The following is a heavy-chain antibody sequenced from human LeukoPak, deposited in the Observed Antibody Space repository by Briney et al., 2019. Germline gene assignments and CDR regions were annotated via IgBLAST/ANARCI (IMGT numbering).Heavy chain of an antibody. V-gene: IGHV1-18*01. D-gene: IGHD3-22*01. CDR3: AKEPMIVVVTPGRHFDY. CDR1: GYTFTSYG. J-gene: IGHJ4*02. CDR2: IRVYNGNT. Sequence: ASVKVSCKASGYTFTSYGITWVRRAHGQGLEWLGWIRVYNGNTNYAKNFQDRVTMTTDTSTNTAYMELSSLRFDDTAVYYCAKEPMIVVVTPGRHFDYWGQGTLVTVSS.